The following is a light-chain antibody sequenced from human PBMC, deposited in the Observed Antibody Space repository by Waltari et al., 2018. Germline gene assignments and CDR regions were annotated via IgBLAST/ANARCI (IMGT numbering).Light chain of an antibody. CDR1: QAISSW. V-gene: IGKV1-12*01. CDR2: HAS. J-gene: IGKJ1*01. CDR3: QQGSAFPPT. Sequence: EIQMTQSPSSVSASVGDRVTITCRPSQAISSWLAWYQQKPGNSPNLLIYHASNLQSGVPSRFSGSGSGTDFTLTISSLRPEDSATYYCQQGSAFPPTFGQGTKVEIK.